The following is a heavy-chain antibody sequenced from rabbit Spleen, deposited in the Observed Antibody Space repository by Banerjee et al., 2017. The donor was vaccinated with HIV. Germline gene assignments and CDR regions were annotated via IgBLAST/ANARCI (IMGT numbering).Heavy chain of an antibody. CDR2: IYTGTSGST. J-gene: IGHJ3*01. CDR3: ARLGHADYPYAYGLKL. D-gene: IGHD6-1*01. Sequence: QSLEESGGDLVKPGASLTLTCTASGSSFSSSHYMCWVRQAPGKGLEWIACIYTGTSGSTYYASWAKGRFTISKTSSTTVTLQMTSLTAADTATYFCARLGHADYPYAYGLKLWGQGTLVTVS. V-gene: IGHV1S40*01. CDR1: GSSFSSSHY.